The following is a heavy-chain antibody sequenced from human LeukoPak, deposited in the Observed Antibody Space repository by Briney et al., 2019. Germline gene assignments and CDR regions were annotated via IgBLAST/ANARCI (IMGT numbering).Heavy chain of an antibody. CDR3: ARDLPQYSSPYFDY. V-gene: IGHV1-18*01. CDR2: ISAYNGNT. D-gene: IGHD6-6*01. CDR1: GYTFTSYG. Sequence: ASVKVXXXASGYTFTSYGISWVRQAPGQGLEWMGWISAYNGNTNYAQKLQGRVTMTTDTSTSTAYMELRSLRSDDTAVYYCARDLPQYSSPYFDYWGQGTLVTVSS. J-gene: IGHJ4*02.